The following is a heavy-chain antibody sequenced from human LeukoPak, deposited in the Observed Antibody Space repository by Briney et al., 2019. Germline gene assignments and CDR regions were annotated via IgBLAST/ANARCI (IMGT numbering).Heavy chain of an antibody. CDR1: GGSFSGYY. J-gene: IGHJ4*02. Sequence: SETLSLTCAVYGGSFSGYYWSWIRQPPGKGLEWIGEINHSGSTNYNPSLKSRVTISVDTSKNQFSLKLSSVTAADTAVYYCARGALYCNSTSCYDLDYWGQGTLVTVSS. V-gene: IGHV4-34*01. CDR3: ARGALYCNSTSCYDLDY. D-gene: IGHD2-2*01. CDR2: INHSGST.